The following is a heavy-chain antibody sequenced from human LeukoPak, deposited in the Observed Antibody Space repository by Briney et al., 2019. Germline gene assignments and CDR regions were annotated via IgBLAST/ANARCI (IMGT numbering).Heavy chain of an antibody. J-gene: IGHJ6*02. V-gene: IGHV4-59*08. Sequence: SETLSLTCTVSGGSVSSYYWSWIRQPPGKGLEWIGYIYYSGSTNYNPPLKSRVTISVDTSKNQFSLKLSSVTAADTAVYYCAGYYYYYYGMDVWGQGTTVTVSS. CDR2: IYYSGST. CDR3: AGYYYYYYGMDV. CDR1: GGSVSSYY.